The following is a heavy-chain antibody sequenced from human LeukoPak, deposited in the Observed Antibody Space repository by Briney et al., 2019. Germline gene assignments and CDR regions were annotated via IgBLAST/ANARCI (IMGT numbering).Heavy chain of an antibody. CDR3: ARGRYLGGPRGFYFDY. Sequence: WETLSLTCTVSGGSISSYYWSWIRQPPGKGLEWIGYIYYSGSTNYNPSLKSRVTISVDTSKNQFSLKLSSVTAADAAVYYCARGRYLGGPRGFYFDYWGQGTLVTVSS. V-gene: IGHV4-59*01. CDR1: GGSISSYY. D-gene: IGHD1-14*01. CDR2: IYYSGST. J-gene: IGHJ4*02.